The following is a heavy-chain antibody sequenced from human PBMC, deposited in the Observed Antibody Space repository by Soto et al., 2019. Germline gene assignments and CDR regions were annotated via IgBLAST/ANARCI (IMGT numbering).Heavy chain of an antibody. CDR1: GYSFTSYW. CDR3: ASQMTSIDAILHYYYGMDV. CDR2: IDPSDSYT. Sequence: GESLKISCKGSGYSFTSYWISWVRQMPGKGLEWMGRIDPSDSYTNYSPSFQGHVTISADKSISTAYLQWSSLKASDTAMYYCASQMTSIDAILHYYYGMDVWGQGTTVTVSS. D-gene: IGHD2-21*02. J-gene: IGHJ6*02. V-gene: IGHV5-10-1*01.